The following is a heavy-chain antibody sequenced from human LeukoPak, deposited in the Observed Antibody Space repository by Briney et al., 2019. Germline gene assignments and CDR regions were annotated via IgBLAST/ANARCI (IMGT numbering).Heavy chain of an antibody. Sequence: SETLSLTCTVCGGSISSRRYYWVWIRQPPGKGLEWIGSIYYSGSTYYNPSLKSRVTISVDTSKNQFSLKLSSVTAADTAVYYCASQLKYPGIAAAGDLVYWGQGTLVTVSS. V-gene: IGHV4-39*01. CDR1: GGSISSRRYY. J-gene: IGHJ4*02. D-gene: IGHD6-13*01. CDR3: ASQLKYPGIAAAGDLVY. CDR2: IYYSGST.